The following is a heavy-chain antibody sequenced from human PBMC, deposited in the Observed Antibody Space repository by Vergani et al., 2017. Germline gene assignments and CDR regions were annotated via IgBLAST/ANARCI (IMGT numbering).Heavy chain of an antibody. CDR1: GGSISSGSYY. CDR2: IYTSGST. J-gene: IGHJ5*02. D-gene: IGHD6-13*01. V-gene: IGHV4-61*02. CDR3: ARDWGIAAAGRGVDP. Sequence: QVQLQESGPGLVKPSQTLSLTCTVPGGSISSGSYYWSWIRQPAGKGLEWIGRIYTSGSTNYNPSLKSRVTMSVDTSKNQFSLKLRSVTAADTAIYYCARDWGIAAAGRGVDPWGQGTLVTVSS.